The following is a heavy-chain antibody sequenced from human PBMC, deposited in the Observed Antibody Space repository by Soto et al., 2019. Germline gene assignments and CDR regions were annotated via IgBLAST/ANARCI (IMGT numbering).Heavy chain of an antibody. CDR3: ARVPHFLFFLYYFDY. J-gene: IGHJ4*02. V-gene: IGHV3-11*01. Sequence: QVQLVESGGGLVKPGGSLRLSCAASGFTFSDYYMSWLRQAPGNGLEWVSYISSSGSTIYYADSVKGRFTISRDNAKNSLCLQMTSLRAEDTAVYYCARVPHFLFFLYYFDYWGQGTLVTVSS. CDR1: GFTFSDYY. CDR2: ISSSGSTI.